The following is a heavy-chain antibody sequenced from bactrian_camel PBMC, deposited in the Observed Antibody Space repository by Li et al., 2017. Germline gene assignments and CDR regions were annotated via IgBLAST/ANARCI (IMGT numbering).Heavy chain of an antibody. Sequence: HVQLVESGGGLVQPGGSLSVSCAASGFSFSSYWMHWVRQAPGKGLEWVSHINAGGETTFYADSVKDRFVSSRDNAKNTVYLHMHSLKPEDTAVYYCATQVERSYTDFGYWGQGTQVTVS. CDR2: INAGGETT. J-gene: IGHJ6*01. V-gene: IGHV3S1*01. CDR3: ATQVERSYTDFGY. D-gene: IGHD3*01. CDR1: GFSFSSYW.